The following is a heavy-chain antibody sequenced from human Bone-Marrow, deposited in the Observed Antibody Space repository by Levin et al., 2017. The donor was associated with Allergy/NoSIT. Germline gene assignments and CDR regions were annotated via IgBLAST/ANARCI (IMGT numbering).Heavy chain of an antibody. Sequence: GGSLRLSCKGSGSSFTSYWIGWVRQMPGNGLEWMGIIYPGDSDTRYSPSFQGQVTISADKSISTAYLQWSSLKASDTAMYYCARQQVERRLDAFDIWGQGTMVTVSS. CDR3: ARQQVERRLDAFDI. CDR1: GSSFTSYW. V-gene: IGHV5-51*01. J-gene: IGHJ3*02. D-gene: IGHD1-1*01. CDR2: IYPGDSDT.